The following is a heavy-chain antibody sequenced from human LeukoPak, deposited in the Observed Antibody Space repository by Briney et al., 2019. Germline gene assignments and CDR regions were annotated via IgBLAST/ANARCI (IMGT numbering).Heavy chain of an antibody. D-gene: IGHD3-10*01. J-gene: IGHJ6*03. CDR2: IIPIFGTA. V-gene: IGHV1-69*13. Sequence: GASVKVSCKASGGTFSNYAITWVRQAPGQGLEWMGGIIPIFGTANYAQKFQGRVTITADESTSTAYMELSSLRSEDTAVYYCTRPIWFGELTRYYYYYMDVWGKGTTVTVSS. CDR1: GGTFSNYA. CDR3: TRPIWFGELTRYYYYYMDV.